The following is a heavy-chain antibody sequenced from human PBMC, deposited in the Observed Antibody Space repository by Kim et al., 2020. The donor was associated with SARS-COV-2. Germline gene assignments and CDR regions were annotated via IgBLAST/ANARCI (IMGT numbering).Heavy chain of an antibody. Sequence: SETLSLTCTVSGGSVSSGSYYWSWIRQPPGKGLEWIGYIYYSGSTNYNPSLKSRVTISVDTSKNQFSLKLSSVTAADTAVYYCARVITIFGVATYGMDVWGQGTTVTVSS. CDR1: GGSVSSGSYY. J-gene: IGHJ6*02. V-gene: IGHV4-61*01. D-gene: IGHD3-3*01. CDR3: ARVITIFGVATYGMDV. CDR2: IYYSGST.